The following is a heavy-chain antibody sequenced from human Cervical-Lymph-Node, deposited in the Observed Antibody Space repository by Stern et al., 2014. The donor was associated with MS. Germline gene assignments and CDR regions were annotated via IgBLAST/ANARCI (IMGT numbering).Heavy chain of an antibody. D-gene: IGHD3-10*01. Sequence: QVQLVQSGAEVKKPGSSVKVSCKASGGTFSSYEITWGRQVPGQGLEWMGGIIPTFDTTTYAQNIQGRVMFFADESTKSAYLRLNGLKSDDTAIYFCARAYTYYSNSAGYWGQGTLVTVSS. CDR3: ARAYTYYSNSAGY. J-gene: IGHJ4*02. CDR1: GGTFSSYE. CDR2: IIPTFDTT. V-gene: IGHV1-69*01.